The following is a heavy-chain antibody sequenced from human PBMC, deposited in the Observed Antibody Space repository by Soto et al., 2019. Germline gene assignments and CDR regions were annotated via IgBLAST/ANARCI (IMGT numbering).Heavy chain of an antibody. CDR1: GGSFSGYY. CDR3: ARDGSRGWLRLGYFDY. D-gene: IGHD5-12*01. CDR2: INHSGST. Sequence: TLSLTCAVYGGSFSGYYWSWIRQPPGKGLEWIGEINHSGSTNYNPSLKSRVTISVDTSKNQFSLKLSSVTAADTAVYYCARDGSRGWLRLGYFDYWGQGTLVTVSS. V-gene: IGHV4-34*01. J-gene: IGHJ4*02.